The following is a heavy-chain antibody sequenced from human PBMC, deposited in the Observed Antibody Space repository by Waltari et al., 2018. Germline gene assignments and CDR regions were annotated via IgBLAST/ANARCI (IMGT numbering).Heavy chain of an antibody. CDR1: GRSFCGSS. CDR3: ARGLIVALAGTGY. Sequence: QVQLQQWGAVLLKPSETLSLTCAVYGRSFCGSSWRWIPQPPGTGLQWSGEINHSGSTNFNPSLKSRVTISVDTSKNQFSLKLSSVTAADTAVYYCARGLIVALAGTGYWGQGTLVTVSS. CDR2: INHSGST. J-gene: IGHJ4*02. D-gene: IGHD6-19*01. V-gene: IGHV4-34*01.